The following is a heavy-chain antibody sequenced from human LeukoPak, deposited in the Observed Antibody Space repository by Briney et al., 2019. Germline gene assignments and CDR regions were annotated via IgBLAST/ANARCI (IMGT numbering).Heavy chain of an antibody. CDR3: TRDRSSGWSAQDAFDI. V-gene: IGHV3-49*03. D-gene: IGHD6-19*01. CDR1: GFTFGDYA. CDR2: IRSKAYGGTT. Sequence: GGSLRLSCTASGFTFGDYAMSWFRQAPGKGLEWVGFIRSKAYGGTTEYAASVKGRFTISRDDSKSIAYLQMNSLKTEDTAVYYCTRDRSSGWSAQDAFDIWGQGTMVTVSS. J-gene: IGHJ3*02.